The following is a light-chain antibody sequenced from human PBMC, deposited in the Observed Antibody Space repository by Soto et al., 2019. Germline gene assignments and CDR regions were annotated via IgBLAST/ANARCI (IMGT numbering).Light chain of an antibody. J-gene: IGKJ4*01. V-gene: IGKV3-20*01. CDR3: QQYGSSLT. CDR1: HSVSSSY. Sequence: EIVLTQSPGTLSLSPGERATLSCRASHSVSSSYLAWYQQKPGQAPRLLIYGASSRATGIPDRFSVSGSGTDFTLTISRLETEDFAVYYWQQYGSSLTFGGGPKVEIK. CDR2: GAS.